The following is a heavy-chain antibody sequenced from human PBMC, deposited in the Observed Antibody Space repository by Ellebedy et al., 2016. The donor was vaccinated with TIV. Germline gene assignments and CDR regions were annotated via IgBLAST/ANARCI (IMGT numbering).Heavy chain of an antibody. Sequence: GGSLRLXXAASGFTFSNDWMPWVRQAPGKGLERVANINPDGSEKYCVGSVEGRFSISGDNAKNSLYLQMTSLRAEDTALYYCARDLNWGTTWGQGTLVTVSS. CDR1: GFTFSNDW. CDR3: ARDLNWGTT. V-gene: IGHV3-7*01. CDR2: INPDGSEK. D-gene: IGHD3-16*01. J-gene: IGHJ5*02.